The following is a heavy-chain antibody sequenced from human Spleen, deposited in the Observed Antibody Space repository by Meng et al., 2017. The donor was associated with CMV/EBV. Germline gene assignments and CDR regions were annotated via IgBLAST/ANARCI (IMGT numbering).Heavy chain of an antibody. CDR2: IIPIFGTA. CDR1: GGTFSSYA. V-gene: IGHV1-69*05. CDR3: AREGYGDDYYYYGMDV. D-gene: IGHD4-17*01. Sequence: SVKVSCKASGGTFSSYAISWVRQAPGQGLEWMGGIIPIFGTANYAQKFQGRVTITTDESTSTAYMELSSLRSEDTAVYYCAREGYGDDYYYYGMDVWGQGTTVTVSS. J-gene: IGHJ6*02.